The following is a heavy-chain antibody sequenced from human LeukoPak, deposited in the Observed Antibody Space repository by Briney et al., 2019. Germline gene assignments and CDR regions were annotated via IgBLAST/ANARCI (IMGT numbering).Heavy chain of an antibody. J-gene: IGHJ5*02. CDR3: ARDHGLGGQLPVWFDP. CDR1: GFTFSSYS. V-gene: IGHV3-21*01. Sequence: GGSLRLSCAASGFTFSSYSMNWVRQAPGKGLEWVSSISSSSSYIYYADSVKGRFTISRDNAKNSLYLQMNSPRAEDTAVYYCARDHGLGGQLPVWFDPWGQGTLVTVSS. CDR2: ISSSSSYI. D-gene: IGHD2-2*01.